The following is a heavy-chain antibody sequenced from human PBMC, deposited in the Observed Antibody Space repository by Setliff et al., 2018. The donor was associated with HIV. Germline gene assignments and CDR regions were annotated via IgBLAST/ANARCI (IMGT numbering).Heavy chain of an antibody. CDR2: IRYDGSKK. CDR3: AKIQNPQGYYYFDN. D-gene: IGHD2-15*01. Sequence: GGSLRLSCAASGFTFSSYGMHWVRQAPGKGLEWVAFIRYDGSKKYYADSVKGRFTISRDNSKNTLYLQMNSLRAEDTAVYYCAKIQNPQGYYYFDNWGQGALVTVSS. CDR1: GFTFSSYG. V-gene: IGHV3-30*02. J-gene: IGHJ4*02.